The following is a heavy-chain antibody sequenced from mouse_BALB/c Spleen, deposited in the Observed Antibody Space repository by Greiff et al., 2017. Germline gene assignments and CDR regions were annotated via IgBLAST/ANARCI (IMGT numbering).Heavy chain of an antibody. J-gene: IGHJ1*01. Sequence: EVKLQESGPGLVKPSQSLSLTCTVTGYSITSDYAWNWIRQFPGNKLEWMGYISYSGSTSYNPSLKSRISITRDTSKNQFFLQLNSVTTEDTATYYCARPYGNYVWYFDVWGAGTTVTVSS. CDR1: GYSITSDYA. CDR2: ISYSGST. CDR3: ARPYGNYVWYFDV. V-gene: IGHV3-2*02. D-gene: IGHD2-10*02.